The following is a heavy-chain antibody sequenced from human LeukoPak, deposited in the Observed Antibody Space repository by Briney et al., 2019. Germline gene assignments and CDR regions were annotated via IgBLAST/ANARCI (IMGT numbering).Heavy chain of an antibody. J-gene: IGHJ4*02. CDR1: GYSFTRYW. Sequence: GESLKISCKGSGYSFTRYWISWVRQMPGKGLEWMGAIDPADSYATYSPSFQGHVTISADKSISTAYLQWSSLKASDTAMYYCARQVAYTSGRTFDFWGQGTLVTVSS. CDR3: ARQVAYTSGRTFDF. V-gene: IGHV5-51*01. CDR2: IDPADSYA. D-gene: IGHD6-19*01.